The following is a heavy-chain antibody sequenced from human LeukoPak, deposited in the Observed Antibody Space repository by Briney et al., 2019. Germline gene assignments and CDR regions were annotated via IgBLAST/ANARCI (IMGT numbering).Heavy chain of an antibody. V-gene: IGHV1-18*01. Sequence: GASVKVSCKASRYTFTSYGISWVRQAPGQGLEWMGWISAYNGNTNYAQKVQDRVTMTTDTSTSTVYMELRSLRSDDTAVYYCAREREDGYNYGDDYWGQGTLVTVSS. J-gene: IGHJ4*02. D-gene: IGHD5-24*01. CDR1: RYTFTSYG. CDR3: AREREDGYNYGDDY. CDR2: ISAYNGNT.